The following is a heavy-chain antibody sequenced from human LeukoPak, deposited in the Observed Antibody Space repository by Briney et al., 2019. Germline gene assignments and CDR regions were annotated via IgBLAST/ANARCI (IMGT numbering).Heavy chain of an antibody. D-gene: IGHD6-13*01. CDR2: ISSSSSTI. CDR3: ARDEYSGSLVY. J-gene: IGHJ4*02. CDR1: GFTFSSYS. Sequence: GGSLRLSCAASGFTFSSYSMNWVRQAPGKGLEWVSYISSSSSTIYYADSVKGRFTISRDNAKNSLYLQMNSLRAEDTAVYYCARDEYSGSLVYWGQGTLVTVSS. V-gene: IGHV3-48*01.